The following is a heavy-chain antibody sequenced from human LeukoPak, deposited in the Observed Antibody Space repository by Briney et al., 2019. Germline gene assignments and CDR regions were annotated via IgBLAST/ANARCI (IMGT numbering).Heavy chain of an antibody. V-gene: IGHV1-2*02. CDR2: INPNSGDT. Sequence: ASVKVSCKASGYTFTGYYMHWVRQPPGQGLEYMGWINPNSGDTNHAQNFQGRVTLTRDTSISTAYMELSSLRSDDSALYYCAGEYCSGGTCRQGFDYWGQGPLVTVSS. CDR1: GYTFTGYY. D-gene: IGHD2-15*01. J-gene: IGHJ4*02. CDR3: AGEYCSGGTCRQGFDY.